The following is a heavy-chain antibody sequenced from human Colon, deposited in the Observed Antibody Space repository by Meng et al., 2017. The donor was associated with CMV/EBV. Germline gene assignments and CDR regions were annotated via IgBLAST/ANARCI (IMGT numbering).Heavy chain of an antibody. CDR3: ARGALVEPTPIPNAFDV. J-gene: IGHJ3*01. CDR2: IGGTSGVV. CDR1: GFPFSDYY. Sequence: LSLTRAASGFPFSDYYMSWVRQTPGKGLGWVSFIGGTSGVVYDASSVRGRFSISRDNTNGSVYLQMTSLRADDTAVYYCARGALVEPTPIPNAFDVWGQGTTVTVSS. V-gene: IGHV3-11*04. D-gene: IGHD2-2*02.